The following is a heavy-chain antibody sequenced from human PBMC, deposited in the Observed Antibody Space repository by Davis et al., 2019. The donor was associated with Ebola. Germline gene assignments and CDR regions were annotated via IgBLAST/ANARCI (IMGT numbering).Heavy chain of an antibody. CDR3: ARIHRVAVTGNWFDP. D-gene: IGHD2-21*02. J-gene: IGHJ5*02. V-gene: IGHV2-26*01. CDR1: GFSLSNPRMG. Sequence: SGPTLVKPTETLTLTCTVSGFSLSNPRMGVSWIRQPPGKALEWLPPIFSSDEISYSPSLRSSVTISEDTSKTQVILSMTNMGPVDSGTYYCARIHRVAVTGNWFDPWGQGALVTVSS. CDR2: IFSSDEI.